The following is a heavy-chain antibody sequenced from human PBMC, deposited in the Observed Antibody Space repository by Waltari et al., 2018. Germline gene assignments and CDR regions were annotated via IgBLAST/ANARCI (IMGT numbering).Heavy chain of an antibody. J-gene: IGHJ5*02. CDR1: GDSVTSHNW. CDR3: ARDRGRGLYLDA. D-gene: IGHD2-15*01. CDR2: VLSTGKT. V-gene: IGHV4-4*02. Sequence: QLQLQESGPGLVEPSGNLSLSCAVPGDSVTSHNWWSWVRQSPQRGLEWIGQVLSTGKTNYSPSFASRVTMSLDASNNQFSLRVTSATAADTAVYYCARDRGRGLYLDAWGPGTLVTVSP.